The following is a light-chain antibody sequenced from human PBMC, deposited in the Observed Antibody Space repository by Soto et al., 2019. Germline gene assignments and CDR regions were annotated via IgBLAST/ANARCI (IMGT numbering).Light chain of an antibody. J-gene: IGLJ2*01. CDR3: SSYTSSSPL. CDR1: SSDVGGYNY. V-gene: IGLV2-14*01. Sequence: QSALTQPASVSGSPGQSITISCTGTSSDVGGYNYVSWYQQHPGKAPKLMIYDVSNRPSGVSNRFSGSKSGNTASLTMSGLQAEDEADYYCSSYTSSSPLFGGGTKVTVL. CDR2: DVS.